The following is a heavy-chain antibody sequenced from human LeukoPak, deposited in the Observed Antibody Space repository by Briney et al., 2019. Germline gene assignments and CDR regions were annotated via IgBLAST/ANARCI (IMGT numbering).Heavy chain of an antibody. D-gene: IGHD3-3*01. J-gene: IGHJ4*02. Sequence: PSGTLSLTCAVSGGSISSSNWWSWVRQPPGKGLEWIGSIYYSGTTFYNPSLKSRVTISVDTSKNQFSMKLTSVTAADTAVYFCARQDYDFWSGYYDYWGQGTLVTVSS. CDR3: ARQDYDFWSGYYDY. CDR1: GGSISSSNW. V-gene: IGHV4-4*02. CDR2: IYYSGTT.